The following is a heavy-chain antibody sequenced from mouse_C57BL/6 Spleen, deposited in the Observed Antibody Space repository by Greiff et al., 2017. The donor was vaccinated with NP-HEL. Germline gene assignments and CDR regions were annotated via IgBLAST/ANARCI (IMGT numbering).Heavy chain of an antibody. J-gene: IGHJ2*01. CDR2: IYPGDGDT. V-gene: IGHV1-80*01. CDR1: GYAFSSYW. CDR3: AREGFITTVVAHFDD. Sequence: QVQLQQSGAELVKPGASVKISCKASGYAFSSYWMNWVKQRPGKGLEWIGQIYPGDGDTNYNGKFKGKATLTADKSSSTAYMQLSSLTSEDSAVYFCAREGFITTVVAHFDDWGQGTTHTVSS. D-gene: IGHD1-1*01.